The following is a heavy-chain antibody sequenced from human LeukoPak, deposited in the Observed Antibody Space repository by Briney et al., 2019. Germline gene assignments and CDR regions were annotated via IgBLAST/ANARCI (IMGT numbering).Heavy chain of an antibody. CDR3: ASDSTYYYDRGVYYYYGLDV. CDR1: GVSISSYL. J-gene: IGHJ6*02. CDR2: IYSSGSA. V-gene: IGHV4-59*01. D-gene: IGHD3-22*01. Sequence: PETLCLTRAVSGVSISSYLWSWVRQPPRKRLEWVGDIYSSGSANYKPSLKSGVTTSVDTHTNQFSLKLSALTAAHTPVYFSASDSTYYYDRGVYYYYGLDVWGQGATVTVSS.